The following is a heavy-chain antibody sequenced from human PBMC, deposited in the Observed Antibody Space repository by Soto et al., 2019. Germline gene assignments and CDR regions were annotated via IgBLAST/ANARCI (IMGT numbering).Heavy chain of an antibody. Sequence: SETLSLTCTVSGGSISSYYWSWIRQPPGKGLEWIGYIYYSGSTNYNPSLKSRVTISVDTSKNQFSLKLSSVTAADTAVYYCARGDYDFWSSYYFDYWGQGTLVTVSS. CDR1: GGSISSYY. CDR2: IYYSGST. CDR3: ARGDYDFWSSYYFDY. V-gene: IGHV4-59*01. J-gene: IGHJ4*02. D-gene: IGHD3-3*01.